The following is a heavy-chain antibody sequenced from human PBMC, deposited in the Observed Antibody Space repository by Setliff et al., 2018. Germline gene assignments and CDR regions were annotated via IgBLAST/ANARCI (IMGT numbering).Heavy chain of an antibody. CDR1: GYFISSGYY. CDR2: IYHSGST. Sequence: ASETLSLTCAVSGYFISSGYYWGWIRQPPGKGLEWIGSIYHSGSTYYNPSLKSRVTISVDTPKKQFSLKLSSVTAADTAVYYCARIGHFDFWRGFGVGAFDLWGHGSVVTVSS. D-gene: IGHD3-3*01. V-gene: IGHV4-38-2*01. CDR3: ARIGHFDFWRGFGVGAFDL. J-gene: IGHJ3*01.